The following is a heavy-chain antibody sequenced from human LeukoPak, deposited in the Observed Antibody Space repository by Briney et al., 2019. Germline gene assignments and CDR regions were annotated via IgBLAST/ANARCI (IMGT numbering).Heavy chain of an antibody. Sequence: GGSLRLSCAASGFTFSSYAMHWVRQAPGKGLEWVAVISHDGSNKYYADSVKGRFTISRDNSKNTLYLQMNSLRAEDTAVYYCARVSRVAAIEGYYFDYWGQGTLVTVSS. CDR1: GFTFSSYA. D-gene: IGHD6-6*01. J-gene: IGHJ4*02. V-gene: IGHV3-30*04. CDR2: ISHDGSNK. CDR3: ARVSRVAAIEGYYFDY.